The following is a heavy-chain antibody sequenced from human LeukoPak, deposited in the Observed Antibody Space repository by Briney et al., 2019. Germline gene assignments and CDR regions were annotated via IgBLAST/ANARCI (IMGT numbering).Heavy chain of an antibody. D-gene: IGHD4-11*01. CDR2: IRSKAFAGTA. J-gene: IGHJ4*02. CDR3: CRAPYNNYVNLDY. Sequence: PGGSLRLSCTASGFNFGDYTMTWVRQAPGKGLEWLGFIRSKAFAGTAEYAASVEGRFTISRDDSISIAYLHMNSLKAEDSAVYYCCRAPYNNYVNLDYWGQGTPVTFSS. V-gene: IGHV3-49*04. CDR1: GFNFGDYT.